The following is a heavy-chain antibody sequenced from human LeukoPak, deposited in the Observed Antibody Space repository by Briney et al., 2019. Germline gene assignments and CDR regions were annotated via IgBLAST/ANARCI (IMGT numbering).Heavy chain of an antibody. CDR2: ISGSGGST. V-gene: IGHV3-23*01. CDR1: GFTFSSYG. Sequence: GGTLRLSCAASGFTFSSYGMSWVRQAPGKGLEWVSAISGSGGSTYYADSVKGRFTISRDNAKNSLYLQMNSLRAEDTAVYYCARDRYYGSGSYSTSKYYFDYWGQGTLVTVSS. D-gene: IGHD3-10*01. CDR3: ARDRYYGSGSYSTSKYYFDY. J-gene: IGHJ4*02.